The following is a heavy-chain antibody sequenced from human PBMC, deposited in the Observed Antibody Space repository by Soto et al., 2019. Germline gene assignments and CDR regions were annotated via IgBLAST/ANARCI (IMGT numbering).Heavy chain of an antibody. D-gene: IGHD2-21*02. CDR3: ATKARVTNYLYYGMDV. CDR2: ISYDGATQ. J-gene: IGHJ6*02. V-gene: IGHV3-30*03. Sequence: PGGSLRLSCAASGFTFSSYGMHWVRQAPGKGLEWVAVISYDGATQYYGDTVKGRFTISRDNSKNTLFLHMGRLRAEDTAMYYCATKARVTNYLYYGMDVWGLGTTVTVSS. CDR1: GFTFSSYG.